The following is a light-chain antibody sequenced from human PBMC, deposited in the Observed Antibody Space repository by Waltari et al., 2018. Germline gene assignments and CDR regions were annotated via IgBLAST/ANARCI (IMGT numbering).Light chain of an antibody. CDR3: QQSFSSPWT. CDR1: QNIRTH. J-gene: IGKJ1*01. V-gene: IGKV1-39*01. Sequence: DIQMTQSPSSLSASVGDTVTVTSRASQNIRTHLNWYQQKPTTAPKLLIYAASTLHRGVPSRFSGSGSETDFTLTVTNLQPDDFAIYFCQQSFSSPWTFGQGTRV. CDR2: AAS.